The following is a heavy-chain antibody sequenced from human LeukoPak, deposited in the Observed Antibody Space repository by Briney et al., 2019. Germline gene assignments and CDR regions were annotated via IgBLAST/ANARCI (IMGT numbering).Heavy chain of an antibody. CDR2: ISAYNGNT. CDR3: AREGHEIAVAGD. D-gene: IGHD6-19*01. J-gene: IGHJ4*02. CDR1: GYTFTNYG. V-gene: IGHV1-18*01. Sequence: ASVKVSCKASGYTFTNYGVSWVRQAPGQGLKWMAWISAYNGNTNYAQNLQDRVTMTTDTSTSTAYMELRSLRSDDTAVYYCAREGHEIAVAGDWGQGTLVTVSS.